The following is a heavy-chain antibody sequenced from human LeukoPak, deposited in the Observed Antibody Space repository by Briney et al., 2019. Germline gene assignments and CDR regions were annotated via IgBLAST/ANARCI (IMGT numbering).Heavy chain of an antibody. V-gene: IGHV3-23*01. Sequence: GGSLRLSCAASGFTFSSYAMSWVRQAPGKGLEWASAISGSGGSTYYADSVKGRFTISRDNSKNTLYLQMNSLRAEDTAVYYCAKDSLDTAMVLYFDYWGQGTLVTVSS. J-gene: IGHJ4*02. D-gene: IGHD5-18*01. CDR3: AKDSLDTAMVLYFDY. CDR2: ISGSGGST. CDR1: GFTFSSYA.